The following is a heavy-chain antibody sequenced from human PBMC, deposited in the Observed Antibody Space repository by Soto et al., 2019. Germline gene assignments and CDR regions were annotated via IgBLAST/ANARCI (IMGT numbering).Heavy chain of an antibody. CDR3: ARLRTVGTVDY. CDR2: IYYSGNT. J-gene: IGHJ4*02. Sequence: QLLESGPGLVKPSETLSLTCTVSGGSISSSNYYWGWIRQPPGKGLEWIGTIYYSGNTYYSPSLKSRVTISVDTSKSQFSLRLSSVTAADTAVYYCARLRTVGTVDYWGQGTLVTVSS. V-gene: IGHV4-39*01. CDR1: GGSISSSNYY. D-gene: IGHD4-4*01.